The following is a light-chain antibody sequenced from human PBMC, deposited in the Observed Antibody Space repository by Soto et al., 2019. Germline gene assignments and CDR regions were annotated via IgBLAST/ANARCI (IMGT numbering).Light chain of an antibody. CDR3: EQHYTTPKT. CDR1: RSVSSK. V-gene: IGKV3-15*01. J-gene: IGKJ1*01. Sequence: EMVMTQSPATLSVSPGERATLSCRASRSVSSKLAWYQQKPGQAPRLLIYAASTRATGIPARFSGSGSGTEFTLTISSLQSEDVAIYYCEQHYTTPKTFGQGTRVEIK. CDR2: AAS.